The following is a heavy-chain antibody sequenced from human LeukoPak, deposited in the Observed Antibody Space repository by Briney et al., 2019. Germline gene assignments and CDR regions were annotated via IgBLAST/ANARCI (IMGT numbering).Heavy chain of an antibody. CDR1: GFSFSRSS. J-gene: IGHJ6*03. CDR3: AKEGLYYYYMDV. V-gene: IGHV3-23*01. CDR2: ISGSGGST. Sequence: PGGSLRLSCAASGFSFSRSSMGWVRQAPGKGLEWVSAISGSGGSTYYADSVKGRFTISRDNSKNTLYLQMNSLRAEDTAVYYCAKEGLYYYYMDVWGKGTTVTVSS.